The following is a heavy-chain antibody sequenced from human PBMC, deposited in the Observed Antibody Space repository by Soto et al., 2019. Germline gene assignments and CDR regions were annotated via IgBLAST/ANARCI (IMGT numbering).Heavy chain of an antibody. CDR1: GFSLDPYW. CDR2: INGDGSTT. V-gene: IGHV3-74*01. Sequence: EVQLVESGGGLVQPGGSLRLSCAASGFSLDPYWLHWVRQVPGKGLVWVARINGDGSTTNYADSVKGRFTISRDNAKNTLYLRMNSLRAEDTAVYHCARAQMPREYWGQGTLVTVSS. D-gene: IGHD2-2*01. J-gene: IGHJ4*02. CDR3: ARAQMPREY.